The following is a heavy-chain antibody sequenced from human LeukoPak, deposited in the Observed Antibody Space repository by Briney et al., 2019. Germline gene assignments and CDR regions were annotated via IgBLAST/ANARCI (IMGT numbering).Heavy chain of an antibody. V-gene: IGHV1-69*02. CDR3: AAEPGFHTRWFDP. J-gene: IGHJ5*02. CDR2: IIPILGIA. Sequence: SVKVSCKASGGTFSSYTISWVRQAPGQGLEWMGRIIPILGIANYAQKFQGRVTITADKSTSTAYMELSSLRSEDKAVYYCAAEPGFHTRWFDPWGQGTLVTVSP. CDR1: GGTFSSYT. D-gene: IGHD1-14*01.